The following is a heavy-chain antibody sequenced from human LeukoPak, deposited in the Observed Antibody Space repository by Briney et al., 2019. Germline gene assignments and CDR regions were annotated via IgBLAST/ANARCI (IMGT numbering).Heavy chain of an antibody. D-gene: IGHD3-3*01. Sequence: GGSLRLSCAASGFTFSDYALGWVRQAPGRGLEWVATLSCSGAGTYYSDSVQGRFTISRDNSKRTLFLQMNSLRAEDTAFYYCAKAELGVDTFFDYWGQGTLVTVSS. V-gene: IGHV3-23*01. J-gene: IGHJ4*02. CDR2: LSCSGAGT. CDR1: GFTFSDYA. CDR3: AKAELGVDTFFDY.